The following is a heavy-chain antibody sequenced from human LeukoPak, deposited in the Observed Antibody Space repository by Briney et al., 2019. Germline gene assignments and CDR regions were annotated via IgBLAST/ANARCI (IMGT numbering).Heavy chain of an antibody. CDR2: IYSGGST. CDR1: GFTVSSNY. CDR3: ARDDYYGSGSYYNAY. Sequence: GGSLRLSCAASGFTVSSNYMSWVRQAPGKGLEWVSVIYSGGSTYYADSVKGRFTISRDNSKNTLYLQMNSLRAEETAVYYCARDDYYGSGSYYNAYWGQGTLVTVSS. D-gene: IGHD3-10*01. J-gene: IGHJ4*02. V-gene: IGHV3-53*01.